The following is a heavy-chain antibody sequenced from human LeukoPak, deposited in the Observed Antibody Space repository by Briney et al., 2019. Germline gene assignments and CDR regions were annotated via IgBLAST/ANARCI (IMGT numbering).Heavy chain of an antibody. D-gene: IGHD2-2*01. Sequence: SETLSLTCTVSGGSISSYYWSWIRQPPGKGLEWIGYIYYSGSTNYNPSLKSRVTISVDTSKNQFSLKLSSVTAADTAVYYCARDVGYCSGTSCYRAGGYWGQGTLVTVSS. CDR1: GGSISSYY. V-gene: IGHV4-59*01. CDR3: ARDVGYCSGTSCYRAGGY. J-gene: IGHJ4*02. CDR2: IYYSGST.